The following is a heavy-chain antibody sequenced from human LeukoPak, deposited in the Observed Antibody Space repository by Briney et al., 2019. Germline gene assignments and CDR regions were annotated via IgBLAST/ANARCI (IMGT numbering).Heavy chain of an antibody. Sequence: SETLSLTCSVSGGSLSSHYWSWIQQPPRKGLELIGHIHDTGSTFYNPSLRGRVTISLDTSNNQFSLKLTSMTAADTAVYYCARFSSGCSTSSCYLTYWGQGTLVTVS. CDR1: GGSLSSHY. V-gene: IGHV4-59*11. J-gene: IGHJ4*02. CDR2: IHDTGST. CDR3: ARFSSGCSTSSCYLTY. D-gene: IGHD2-2*01.